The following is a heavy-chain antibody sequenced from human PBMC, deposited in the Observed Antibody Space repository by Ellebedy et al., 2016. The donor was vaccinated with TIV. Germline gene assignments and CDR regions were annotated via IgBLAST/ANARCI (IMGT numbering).Heavy chain of an antibody. V-gene: IGHV7-4-1*02. J-gene: IGHJ4*02. Sequence: AASVKVSCKTSGDTFTNYAMNWVRQAPGQGLEWMGWINTKTGNTTYAQDFTGRFVFSLDTSVSTAYLQLSSLQAEDTAVYYCVGAAYGNDYSDYWGQGTLVTVSS. CDR1: GDTFTNYA. CDR2: INTKTGNT. D-gene: IGHD4-11*01. CDR3: VGAAYGNDYSDY.